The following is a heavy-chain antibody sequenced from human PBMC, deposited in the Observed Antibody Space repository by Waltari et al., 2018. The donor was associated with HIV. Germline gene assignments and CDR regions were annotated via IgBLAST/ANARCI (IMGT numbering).Heavy chain of an antibody. D-gene: IGHD3-16*02. CDR2: IIPIFGTA. V-gene: IGHV1-69*01. J-gene: IGHJ4*02. Sequence: QVQLVQSGAEVKKPGSSVKVSCKHSGGTFSSSAISWVRQTPGPGLEWMGGIIPIFGTANYAQKFQGRVTITADESTSTAYMELSSLRSEDTAVYYCARGSWDYVWGSYQTIRYFDYWGQGTLVTVSS. CDR3: ARGSWDYVWGSYQTIRYFDY. CDR1: GGTFSSSA.